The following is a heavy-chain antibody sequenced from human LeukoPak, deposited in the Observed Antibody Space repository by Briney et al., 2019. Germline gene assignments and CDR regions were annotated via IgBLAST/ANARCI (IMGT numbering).Heavy chain of an antibody. CDR3: ARYGSNWLFDY. CDR1: AGSISSYY. J-gene: IGHJ4*02. Sequence: SETLSLTCTVSAGSISSYYWSWIRQPPGKGLEWIGYIYCSGDTNYNPSLKSRVTISVDTSKNQFSLKLSSVTAADTAVYYCARYGSNWLFDYWGQGTLVTVSS. D-gene: IGHD6-13*01. CDR2: IYCSGDT. V-gene: IGHV4-59*01.